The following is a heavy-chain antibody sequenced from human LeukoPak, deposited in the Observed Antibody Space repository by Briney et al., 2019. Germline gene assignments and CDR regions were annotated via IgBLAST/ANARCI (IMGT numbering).Heavy chain of an antibody. CDR2: IYPGDSDT. Sequence: VESLKISCKGSGYSFTSYWIGWVRQMPGKGLEWLGIIYPGDSDTRYSPSFQGEVTIPADKSISTAYLQWSSLKASDTAMYYCAGHESDESGYYYYYYMDVWGKGTTVTVSS. CDR3: AGHESDESGYYYYYYMDV. J-gene: IGHJ6*03. D-gene: IGHD6-25*01. V-gene: IGHV5-51*01. CDR1: GYSFTSYW.